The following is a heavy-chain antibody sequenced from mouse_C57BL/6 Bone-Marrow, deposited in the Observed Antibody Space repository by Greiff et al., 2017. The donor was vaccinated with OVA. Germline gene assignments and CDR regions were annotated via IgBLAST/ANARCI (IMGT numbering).Heavy chain of an antibody. D-gene: IGHD3-3*01. CDR1: GYSFTGYY. CDR3: ARGRQPGRGYAMDY. Sequence: VQLQQPGAELVRPGSSVKLSCKASGYSFTGYYMNWVKQSPEKSLEWIGEINPSTGGTTYNQKFKAKATLTVDKSSSTAYMQLKSLTSEDSAVYYCARGRQPGRGYAMDYWGQGTSVTVSS. CDR2: INPSTGGT. V-gene: IGHV1-42*01. J-gene: IGHJ4*01.